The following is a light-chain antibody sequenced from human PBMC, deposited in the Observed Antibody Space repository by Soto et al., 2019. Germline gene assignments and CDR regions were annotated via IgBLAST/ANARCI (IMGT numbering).Light chain of an antibody. Sequence: DIQMTQSPSSLSASVGDRVTITCRASQSISSYLNWYQQKPGKAPKLLSYAASSLQSGVPSRLSGSGSGTDFTLTISSLQPEDVATYYCQQSYSTLALTFGGGTKVEIK. CDR3: QQSYSTLALT. CDR2: AAS. J-gene: IGKJ4*01. V-gene: IGKV1-39*01. CDR1: QSISSY.